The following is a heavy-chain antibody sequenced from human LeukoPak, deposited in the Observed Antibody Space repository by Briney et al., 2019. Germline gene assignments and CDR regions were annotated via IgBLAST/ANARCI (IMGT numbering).Heavy chain of an antibody. CDR3: ATTRAYSYAFAS. CDR2: INPSSGGT. Sequence: ASVTVSCKASGYNFIGYYLHWVRQAPGQGLEWMGWINPSSGGTNYAPKFQGWVTMTRDTSITTAYMDLSRLTSDDRAASYCATTRAYSYAFASWGQGTMVTVFS. V-gene: IGHV1-2*04. J-gene: IGHJ3*01. D-gene: IGHD1-7*01. CDR1: GYNFIGYY.